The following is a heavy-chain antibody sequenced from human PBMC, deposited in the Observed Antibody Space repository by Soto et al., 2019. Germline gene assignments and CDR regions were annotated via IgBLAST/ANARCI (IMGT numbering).Heavy chain of an antibody. CDR2: ISYSGGST. CDR3: EKVMGSTSSTANFDY. CDR1: GFTFSMFA. V-gene: IGHV3-23*01. J-gene: IGHJ4*02. Sequence: PGGSLRLSCAASGFTFSMFAMNWVRQAPGKGLEWVASISYSGGSTNYADSVRGRFTISRDNSKNTMSLQMTSLRAEDTAVYYCEKVMGSTSSTANFDYWGRGTLVTVSS. D-gene: IGHD3-10*01.